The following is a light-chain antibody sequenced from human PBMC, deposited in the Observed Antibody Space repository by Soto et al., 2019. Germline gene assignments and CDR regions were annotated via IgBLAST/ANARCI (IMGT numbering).Light chain of an antibody. V-gene: IGLV2-11*01. J-gene: IGLJ3*02. Sequence: QSALTQPRSVSGSPGQSVTISCTGTSSDVGGYEYVSWYQQYPGKAPKLMIYAVTRRPSGVPDRFSGSKSGNTASLTISGLKAEDEADYYCCSYAGSYTWVFGGGTKLTVL. CDR3: CSYAGSYTWV. CDR2: AVT. CDR1: SSDVGGYEY.